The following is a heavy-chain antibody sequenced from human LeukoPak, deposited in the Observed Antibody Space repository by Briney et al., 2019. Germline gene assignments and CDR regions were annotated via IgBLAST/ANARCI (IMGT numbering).Heavy chain of an antibody. V-gene: IGHV1-69*04. CDR3: ARDLTSYYYDNNGAFDF. D-gene: IGHD3-22*01. Sequence: VASVKVSCKASGGTFSSYAINWVRQAPGQGLEWVGRIIPILDTPNYAQKFQGRVTITADKSTSTAYMELSSLRSEDTAVYYCARDLTSYYYDNNGAFDFWGQGTLVTVSS. CDR1: GGTFSSYA. J-gene: IGHJ4*02. CDR2: IIPILDTP.